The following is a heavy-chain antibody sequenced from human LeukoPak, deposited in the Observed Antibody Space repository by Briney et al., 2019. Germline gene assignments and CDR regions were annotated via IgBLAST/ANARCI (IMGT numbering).Heavy chain of an antibody. CDR1: GGSISSYY. V-gene: IGHV4-59*01. CDR3: ARGGGYCSGGSCYGRDNWFDP. Sequence: PSETLSLTCTVSGGSISSYYWSWIRQPPGKGLEWIGYIYYSGSTNYNPSLKSRVTISVDTSKNQFSLKLSSVTAADTAVYYCARGGGYCSGGSCYGRDNWFDPWGQGTLVTVSS. D-gene: IGHD2-15*01. CDR2: IYYSGST. J-gene: IGHJ5*02.